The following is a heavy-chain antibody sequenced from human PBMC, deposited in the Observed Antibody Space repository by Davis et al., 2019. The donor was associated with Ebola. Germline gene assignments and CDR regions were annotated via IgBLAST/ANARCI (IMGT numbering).Heavy chain of an antibody. V-gene: IGHV1-8*01. CDR2: MNPNSGNT. CDR1: GYTFTSYD. Sequence: ASVKVSCKASGYTFTSYDINWVRQATGQGLEWMGWMNPNSGNTGYAQKFQGRVTMTRNTPISTAYMELSSLRSEDTAVYYCARLGVVVPAASEVFDPWGQGTLVTVSS. CDR3: ARLGVVVPAASEVFDP. J-gene: IGHJ5*02. D-gene: IGHD2-2*01.